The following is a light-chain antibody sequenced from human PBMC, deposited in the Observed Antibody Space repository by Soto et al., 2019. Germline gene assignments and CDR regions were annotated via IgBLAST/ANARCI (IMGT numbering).Light chain of an antibody. J-gene: IGLJ1*01. Sequence: QAVVTQPPSASGTPGQRVTISCSGSSSNIGSNTINWYQQLPGTAPKLLIYNNNQRPSGVPDRFSASKSGTSASLAIRGLQSEDEADYYCATWDDSLNGRVFGTGTKVTVL. V-gene: IGLV1-44*01. CDR1: SSNIGSNT. CDR3: ATWDDSLNGRV. CDR2: NNN.